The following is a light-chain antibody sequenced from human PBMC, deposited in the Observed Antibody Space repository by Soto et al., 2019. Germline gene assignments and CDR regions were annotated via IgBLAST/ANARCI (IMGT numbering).Light chain of an antibody. Sequence: EIQMTQSPSTLSASVGDRVTITCRASQSVSSKLAWFQQKPGQAPKLLIYCASTRASGVPPRFSSSGSGTEFILTINSLQPDDFAAYYCRQDYTFPSTFGLGTKVDIK. CDR3: RQDYTFPST. CDR1: QSVSSK. CDR2: CAS. V-gene: IGKV1-5*01. J-gene: IGKJ1*01.